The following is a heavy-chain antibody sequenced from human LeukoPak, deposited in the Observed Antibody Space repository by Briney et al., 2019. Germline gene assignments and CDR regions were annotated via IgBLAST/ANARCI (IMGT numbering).Heavy chain of an antibody. CDR3: ARDPGSGYEEHFDY. J-gene: IGHJ4*02. CDR2: ISYDGSNK. V-gene: IGHV3-30*04. D-gene: IGHD5-12*01. Sequence: GGSLRLSCAASGFTFSSYAMHWVRQAPGKGLEWVAVISYDGSNKYYADSVKGRFTISRDNAKDSLYLQMNSLRAEDTAVYYCARDPGSGYEEHFDYWGQGTLVTVSS. CDR1: GFTFSSYA.